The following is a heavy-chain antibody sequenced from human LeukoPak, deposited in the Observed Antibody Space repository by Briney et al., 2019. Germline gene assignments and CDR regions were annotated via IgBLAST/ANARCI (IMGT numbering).Heavy chain of an antibody. V-gene: IGHV3-74*01. D-gene: IGHD3/OR15-3a*01. Sequence: GGSLRLSCAASGFTFSSYWMHWVRQAPGKGLVWVSRINSDGSSTSYADSVKGRFTISRDNAKNTPYLQMNSLRAEDTAVYYCAREKFGRGWFDPWGQGTLVTVSS. J-gene: IGHJ5*02. CDR1: GFTFSSYW. CDR3: AREKFGRGWFDP. CDR2: INSDGSST.